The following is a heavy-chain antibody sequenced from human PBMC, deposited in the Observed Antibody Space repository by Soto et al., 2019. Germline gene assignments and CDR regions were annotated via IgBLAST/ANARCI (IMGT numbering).Heavy chain of an antibody. CDR3: ARDLKQQLTKNWFDP. V-gene: IGHV3-33*01. CDR2: IWYDGSNK. CDR1: GFTFSSYG. J-gene: IGHJ5*02. D-gene: IGHD6-13*01. Sequence: QVQLVESGGGVVQPGRSLRLSCAASGFTFSSYGMHWVRQAPGKGLEWVAVIWYDGSNKYYADSVKGRFTISRDNSKNTLYLQMNSLRAEDTAVYYCARDLKQQLTKNWFDPWGQGTLVTVSS.